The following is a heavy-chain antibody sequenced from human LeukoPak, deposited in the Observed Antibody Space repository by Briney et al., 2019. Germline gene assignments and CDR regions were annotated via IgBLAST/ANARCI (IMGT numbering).Heavy chain of an antibody. J-gene: IGHJ3*02. CDR3: ARASTVVSLVQDAFEI. CDR1: GYRFTSYW. Sequence: GESLKISCKGSGYRFTSYWIGWVRQMPGKGLEWMGIIYPGDSDTRYSPSFQGQVTISADKSITTAYVQWSSLKASDTAMYYCARASTVVSLVQDAFEIWGQGTMVTVSS. D-gene: IGHD4-23*01. CDR2: IYPGDSDT. V-gene: IGHV5-51*01.